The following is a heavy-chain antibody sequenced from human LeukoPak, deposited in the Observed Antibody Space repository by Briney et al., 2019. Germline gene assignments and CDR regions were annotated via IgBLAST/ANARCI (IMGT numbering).Heavy chain of an antibody. CDR3: ARSMVTTDRNFDH. D-gene: IGHD2-21*02. J-gene: IGHJ4*02. Sequence: PSETLSLTCTVSGGSISSSAYHWGWIRQPPGKGLEWIGTVSHSGATQYNPSLTSRVTISLDTSKNQFSLSLNSVTAADTAIFYCARSMVTTDRNFDHWGQGTLVTVSS. V-gene: IGHV4-39*07. CDR2: VSHSGAT. CDR1: GGSISSSAYH.